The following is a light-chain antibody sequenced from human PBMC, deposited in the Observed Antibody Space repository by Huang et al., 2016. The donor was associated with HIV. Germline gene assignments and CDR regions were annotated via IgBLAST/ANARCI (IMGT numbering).Light chain of an antibody. J-gene: IGKJ3*01. Sequence: EIVLTQSPATLSLSPGDRATLSCRASQSVGSFLAWYQQKPGQAPRLLIYDASSSATGIPARFSGSGSGTDFTLTISSLEPEDFAVYYCQQRTYSFTFGPGTKVD. CDR2: DAS. V-gene: IGKV3-11*01. CDR1: QSVGSF. CDR3: QQRTYSFT.